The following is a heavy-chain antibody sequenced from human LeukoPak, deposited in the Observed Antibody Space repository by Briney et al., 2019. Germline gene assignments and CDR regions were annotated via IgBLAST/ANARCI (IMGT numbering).Heavy chain of an antibody. V-gene: IGHV4-59*01. D-gene: IGHD3-16*01. Sequence: SETLSLTCTVSGGSISSYYWSWIRQPPGKGLEWIGYIDYSGSTNYNPSLKSRVTISVDKSKNQFSLNLSSVTAADTAVYYCARDRALGSGKFYFDYWGQGTLVTVSS. CDR3: ARDRALGSGKFYFDY. CDR2: IDYSGST. J-gene: IGHJ4*02. CDR1: GGSISSYY.